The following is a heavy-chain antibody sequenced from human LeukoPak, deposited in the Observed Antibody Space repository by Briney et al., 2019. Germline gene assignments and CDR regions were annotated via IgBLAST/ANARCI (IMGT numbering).Heavy chain of an antibody. CDR1: GLTFSSYA. CDR3: AKVTYSYGSYYFDY. J-gene: IGHJ4*02. Sequence: GGSLRLTCAASGLTFSSYAMSWVRQAPGKGLEWVSAISGSGGGTYYADSVKGRFTISRDNSKNTLYLQMNSLRAEDTAVYYCAKVTYSYGSYYFDYWGQGTLVTVSS. D-gene: IGHD5-18*01. CDR2: ISGSGGGT. V-gene: IGHV3-23*01.